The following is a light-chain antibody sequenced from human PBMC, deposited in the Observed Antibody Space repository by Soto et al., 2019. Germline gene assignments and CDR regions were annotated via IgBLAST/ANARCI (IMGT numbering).Light chain of an antibody. CDR1: SSDVGGYNY. CDR2: DVS. V-gene: IGLV2-14*01. Sequence: QSALTQPASVSGSPGQSITISCTGTSSDVGGYNYVSWYQQHPGKAPKLMIYDVSNRPSGVSNRFSGSKAGNTASLTISGLQAEDEADYYFSSYTPSGSLVFGGGTKLTAL. CDR3: SSYTPSGSLV. J-gene: IGLJ2*01.